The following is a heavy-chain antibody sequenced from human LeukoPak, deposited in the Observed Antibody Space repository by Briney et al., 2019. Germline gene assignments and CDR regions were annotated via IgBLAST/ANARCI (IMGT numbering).Heavy chain of an antibody. V-gene: IGHV5-51*01. CDR2: ISPGDSDT. Sequence: GEPLRISCEGSGYSLTNYWIGWVRQMPGKGLEWMGVISPGDSDTRYSPSFQGQVTISVEKSINTAYLQWSSLKASDTAMYYCAAGGSSVPWGQGTPVTVSS. CDR1: GYSLTNYW. J-gene: IGHJ4*02. CDR3: AAGGSSVP. D-gene: IGHD2-15*01.